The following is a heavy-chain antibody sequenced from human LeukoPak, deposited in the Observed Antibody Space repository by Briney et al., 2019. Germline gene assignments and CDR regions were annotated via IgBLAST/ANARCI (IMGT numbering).Heavy chain of an antibody. J-gene: IGHJ4*02. CDR3: ATSYYYDNSGYSQTGGDY. V-gene: IGHV1-18*01. D-gene: IGHD3-22*01. Sequence: ASVKVSCKASGYTFTSYGISWVRQAPGQGLEWMGWISAYNGNTNYAQKLQGRVTMTTDTSTSTAYMELRSLRSDDTAVYYCATSYYYDNSGYSQTGGDYWGQGTLVTVSS. CDR1: GYTFTSYG. CDR2: ISAYNGNT.